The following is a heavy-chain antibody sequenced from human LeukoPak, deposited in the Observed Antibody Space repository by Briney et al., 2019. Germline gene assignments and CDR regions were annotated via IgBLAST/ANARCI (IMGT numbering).Heavy chain of an antibody. J-gene: IGHJ4*02. Sequence: GGSLRLSCAASGFTFSSYAMHWVRQAPGKGLEYVSAISSNGGSTYYANSVKGRFTISRDNSKNSLYLQMNSLRTEDTGFYYCGKDMGPRGVGATPHYWGQGTLVTVSS. D-gene: IGHD1-26*01. CDR2: ISSNGGST. CDR1: GFTFSSYA. CDR3: GKDMGPRGVGATPHY. V-gene: IGHV3-64*01.